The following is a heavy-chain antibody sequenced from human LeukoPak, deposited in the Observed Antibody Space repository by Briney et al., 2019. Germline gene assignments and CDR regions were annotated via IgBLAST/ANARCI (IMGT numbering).Heavy chain of an antibody. V-gene: IGHV4-38-2*02. CDR1: GYSISSGYY. D-gene: IGHD3-9*01. CDR2: IYHSGST. CDR3: AKGTNYNILTGLFDP. Sequence: PSETLSLTCTVSGYSISSGYYWGWIRQPPGKGLEWIGSIYHSGSTYYNPSPKSRVTISVDTSKNQFSLKLSSVTAADTAVYYCAKGTNYNILTGLFDPWGQGTLVTVSS. J-gene: IGHJ5*02.